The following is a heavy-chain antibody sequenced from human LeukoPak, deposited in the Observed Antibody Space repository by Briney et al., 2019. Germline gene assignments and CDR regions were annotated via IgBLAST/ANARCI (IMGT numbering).Heavy chain of an antibody. Sequence: GRSLRLSCAASGFTFSNHGMHWVRQAPGKGLEWVAVISYDGSNRYYADSVKGRFTISRGNSKNTLYLQMNSLRVEDTAVYYCAKNDEDQWLRSAFDIWGQGTMVTVSS. V-gene: IGHV3-30*18. D-gene: IGHD6-19*01. J-gene: IGHJ3*02. CDR1: GFTFSNHG. CDR2: ISYDGSNR. CDR3: AKNDEDQWLRSAFDI.